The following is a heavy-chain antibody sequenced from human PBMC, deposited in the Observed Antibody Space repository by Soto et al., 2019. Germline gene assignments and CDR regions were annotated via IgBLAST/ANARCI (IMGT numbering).Heavy chain of an antibody. CDR3: ARGGDGQFDY. J-gene: IGHJ4*02. V-gene: IGHV4-4*02. CDR2: IHHSGRT. D-gene: IGHD2-21*02. CDR1: GDSISSDKW. Sequence: QVQLQESGPGLVKPSGTLSLTCAVSGDSISSDKWWSWVRQPPGKGLEWIGEIHHSGRTNYNPSLQXGVTILVEKSKNQVSLELSSMTAADTAVYYCARGGDGQFDYWGQGTLVAVSS.